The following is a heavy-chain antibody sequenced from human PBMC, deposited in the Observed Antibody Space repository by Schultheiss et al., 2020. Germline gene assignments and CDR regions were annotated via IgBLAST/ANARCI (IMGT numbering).Heavy chain of an antibody. CDR2: IYPGDSDT. J-gene: IGHJ6*03. V-gene: IGHV5-51*01. CDR1: GYSFTSYW. D-gene: IGHD2-2*01. CDR3: ARAYCSSTSCWPNLAYYYMDV. Sequence: GESLKISCKGSGYSFTSYWIGWVRQMPGKGLEWMGIIYPGDSDTGYSPSFQGQVTISADKSISTAYLQWSSLKASDTAMYYCARAYCSSTSCWPNLAYYYMDVWGKGTTVTVSS.